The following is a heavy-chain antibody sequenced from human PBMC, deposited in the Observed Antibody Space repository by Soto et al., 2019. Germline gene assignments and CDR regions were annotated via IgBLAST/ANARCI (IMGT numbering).Heavy chain of an antibody. J-gene: IGHJ4*02. CDR3: AASGGPFDY. CDR2: ISYDGSNK. Sequence: LRLSCAASGFTFSSYGMHWVRQAPGKGLEWVAVISYDGSNKYYADSVKGRFTISRDNSKNTLYLQMNSLRAEDTAVYYCAASGGPFDYWGQGTLVTVSS. CDR1: GFTFSSYG. D-gene: IGHD2-15*01. V-gene: IGHV3-30*03.